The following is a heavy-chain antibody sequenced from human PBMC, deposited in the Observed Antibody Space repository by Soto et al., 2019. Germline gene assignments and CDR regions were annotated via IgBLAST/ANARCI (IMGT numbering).Heavy chain of an antibody. J-gene: IGHJ4*02. V-gene: IGHV4-59*01. CDR3: ARVAGWEVVRYYFDY. CDR1: GGSISSYY. Sequence: PSETLSLTCTVSGGSISSYYWSWIRQPPGKGLEWIGYIYYSGSTNYNPSLKSRVTILVDTSKNQFSLKLSSVTAADTAVYYCARVAGWEVVRYYFDYWGQGTLVTVSS. CDR2: IYYSGST. D-gene: IGHD3-10*01.